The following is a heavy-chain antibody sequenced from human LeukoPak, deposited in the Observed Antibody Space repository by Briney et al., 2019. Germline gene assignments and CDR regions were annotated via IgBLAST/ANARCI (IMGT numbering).Heavy chain of an antibody. CDR2: IYYSGST. J-gene: IGHJ5*02. D-gene: IGHD2-2*01. V-gene: IGHV4-39*01. CDR1: GGSISSSSYY. CDR3: ASGSTSYRSWFDP. Sequence: PSETLSLTCTVSGGSISSSSYYWGWIRQPPGKGLEWIVSIYYSGSTYYNPSLKSRVTISVDTSKNQFSLKLSSVPAADTAVYYCASGSTSYRSWFDPWGQGTLVTVSP.